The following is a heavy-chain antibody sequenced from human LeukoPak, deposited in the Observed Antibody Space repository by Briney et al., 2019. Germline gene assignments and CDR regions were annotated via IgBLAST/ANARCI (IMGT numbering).Heavy chain of an antibody. CDR3: AVTARSGYYYYYMDV. CDR2: INHSGST. V-gene: IGHV4-34*01. J-gene: IGHJ6*03. CDR1: GGSFSGYY. Sequence: SETLSLTCAVYGGSFSGYYWSWIRQPPGKGLESIGEINHSGSTNYNPSLKSRVTISVDTSKNQFSLKLSSVTAADTAVYYCAVTARSGYYYYYMDVWGKGTTVTVSS. D-gene: IGHD6-19*01.